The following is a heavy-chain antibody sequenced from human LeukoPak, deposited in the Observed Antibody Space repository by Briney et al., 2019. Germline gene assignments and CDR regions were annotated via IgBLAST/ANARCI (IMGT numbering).Heavy chain of an antibody. CDR1: GFIFSSYG. D-gene: IGHD6-19*01. CDR2: TSYEGNNK. Sequence: PGRSLRLSCAASGFIFSSYGMHWVRQAPGKGLEWVAVTSYEGNNKYYADSVKGRFTISRDNSKNTLYLRMNSLRAEDTAVYYCAKGGIAVAGTSYYYYMDVWGKGTTVTISS. CDR3: AKGGIAVAGTSYYYYMDV. J-gene: IGHJ6*03. V-gene: IGHV3-30*18.